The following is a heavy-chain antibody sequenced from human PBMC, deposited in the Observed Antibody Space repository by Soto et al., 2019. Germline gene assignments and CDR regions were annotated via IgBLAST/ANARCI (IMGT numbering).Heavy chain of an antibody. D-gene: IGHD2-15*01. CDR1: GGSMSSYY. V-gene: IGHV4-59*01. J-gene: IGHJ5*02. CDR3: ARELAGSCTGGSCYGWFDP. Sequence: SETLSLTCTVSGGSMSSYYWTWIRQPPGKGLEWIGYIYYSGSTNYNHSFKSRATISIDTSKKQFSLKLSSVTAADTAVYYCARELAGSCTGGSCYGWFDPWGRGTRVTVSS. CDR2: IYYSGST.